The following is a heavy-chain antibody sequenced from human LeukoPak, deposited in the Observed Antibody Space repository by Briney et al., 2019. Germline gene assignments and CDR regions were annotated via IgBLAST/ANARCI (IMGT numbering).Heavy chain of an antibody. V-gene: IGHV3-23*01. CDR2: ISGSSDNT. J-gene: IGHJ4*02. CDR3: AKAPGFSDF. CDR1: GFTFRAYA. D-gene: IGHD7-27*01. Sequence: GGSLRLSCAASGFTFRAYAMTWVRQAPGKGLEWVSTISGSSDNTFYAVSVKGRFTISRDNSKKTMYLQMNSLRADDTAVYYCAKAPGFSDFWGQGTLVTVSS.